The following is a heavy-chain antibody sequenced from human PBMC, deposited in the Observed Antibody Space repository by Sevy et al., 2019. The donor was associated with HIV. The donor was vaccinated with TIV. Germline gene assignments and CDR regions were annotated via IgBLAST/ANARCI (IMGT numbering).Heavy chain of an antibody. D-gene: IGHD6-13*01. Sequence: ASVKVSCKASGGTFSSYATSWVRQAPGQGLEWMGGIIPIFGTANYAQKFQGRVTITADESTSTAYMELSSLRSEDTAVYYCASETGSGRYSSSWYFGWFDPWGQGTLVTVSS. J-gene: IGHJ5*02. V-gene: IGHV1-69*13. CDR1: GGTFSSYA. CDR3: ASETGSGRYSSSWYFGWFDP. CDR2: IIPIFGTA.